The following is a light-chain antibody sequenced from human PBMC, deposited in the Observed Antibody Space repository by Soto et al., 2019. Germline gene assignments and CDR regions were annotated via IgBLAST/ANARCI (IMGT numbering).Light chain of an antibody. Sequence: TQSPSSLSASVGDRVTITCRASQGISNYLAWYQQKPGQAPRLLIYDASHRATGIPARFTGSGSGTDFTLTISRLEPEDFAVYYCQDRGNWPLFTFGGGTKVDIK. CDR1: QGISNY. CDR2: DAS. CDR3: QDRGNWPLFT. J-gene: IGKJ4*01. V-gene: IGKV3-11*01.